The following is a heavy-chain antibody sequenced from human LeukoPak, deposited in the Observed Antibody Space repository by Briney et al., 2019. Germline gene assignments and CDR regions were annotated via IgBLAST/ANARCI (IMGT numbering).Heavy chain of an antibody. D-gene: IGHD1-1*01. CDR3: ARGYTGSDAFDI. Sequence: ASVKVSCKVSGYTLTELSMHWVRQAPVKGLEWMGGIIPIFGTANYAQKFQGRVTITADESTSTAYMELSSLRSEDTAVYYCARGYTGSDAFDIWGQGTMVTVSS. CDR1: GYTLTELS. V-gene: IGHV1-69*13. J-gene: IGHJ3*02. CDR2: IIPIFGTA.